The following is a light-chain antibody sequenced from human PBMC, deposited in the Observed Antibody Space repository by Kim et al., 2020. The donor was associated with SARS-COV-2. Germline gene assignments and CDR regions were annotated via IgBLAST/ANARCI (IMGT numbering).Light chain of an antibody. CDR2: LGS. Sequence: PASISCRSSQSLLHSNGYNYLDWYLQKPGQSPQLLIYLGSNRASGVPDRFSGSGSGTDFTLKISRVEAEDVGVYYCMQALQTPLTFGGGTKVDMK. V-gene: IGKV2-28*01. CDR1: QSLLHSNGYNY. J-gene: IGKJ4*01. CDR3: MQALQTPLT.